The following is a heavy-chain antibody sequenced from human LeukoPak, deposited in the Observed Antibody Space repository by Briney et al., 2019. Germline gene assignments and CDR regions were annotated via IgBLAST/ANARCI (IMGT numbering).Heavy chain of an antibody. CDR2: ISAYNGNA. CDR3: ARVLLWFGDTTGWFDP. J-gene: IGHJ5*02. CDR1: GYTFTSYG. V-gene: IGHV1-18*01. Sequence: ASVKVSCKGSGYTFTSYGISWVRQAPGQGLEWVGWISAYNGNANYAQKLQGRVTMTTDTSTSTAYMELRSLRSDDTAVYYCARVLLWFGDTTGWFDPWGQGSLVTVSS. D-gene: IGHD3-10*01.